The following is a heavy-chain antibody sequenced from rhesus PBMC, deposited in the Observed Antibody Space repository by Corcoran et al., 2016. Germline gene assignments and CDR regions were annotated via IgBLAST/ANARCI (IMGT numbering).Heavy chain of an antibody. D-gene: IGHD2-21*01. V-gene: IGHV4S18*01. J-gene: IGHJ3*01. CDR2: IYGSSKST. Sequence: QVQLQESGPGLVKPLETLSLTCAVSCGSIRSNYLRWIRQSPGQGLEWIGYIYGSSKSTNNNPSRKSGVTISKDTTKNQFSLKLSSVTAADTAVYYCARVREYCTGSGCYAFDFWGQGLRVTVSS. CDR3: ARVREYCTGSGCYAFDF. CDR1: CGSIRSNY.